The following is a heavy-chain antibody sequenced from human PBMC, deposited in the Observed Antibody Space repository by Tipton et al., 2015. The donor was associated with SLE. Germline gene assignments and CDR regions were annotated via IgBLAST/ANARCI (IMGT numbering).Heavy chain of an antibody. CDR3: ARGSVAVASPSDWFDP. V-gene: IGHV3-9*01. D-gene: IGHD6-19*01. Sequence: RSLRLSCAASGFTFDAYAMHWVRQTPGKGLEWVSGINSDGSSTTYADSVKGRFTISRDNAQNMLYLQMNSLRVEDTALYYCARGSVAVASPSDWFDPWGQGTLVTVSS. J-gene: IGHJ5*02. CDR1: GFTFDAYA. CDR2: INSDGSST.